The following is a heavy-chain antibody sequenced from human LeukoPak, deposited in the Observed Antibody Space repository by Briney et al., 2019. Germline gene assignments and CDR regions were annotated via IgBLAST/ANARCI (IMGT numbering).Heavy chain of an antibody. V-gene: IGHV3-43D*03. CDR1: GFTFDDYA. CDR3: ARGGGQLWPVYYFGY. D-gene: IGHD5-18*01. J-gene: IGHJ4*02. CDR2: ISWDGGST. Sequence: GGSLRLSCAASGFTFDDYAMHWVRQAPEKGLEWVSLISWDGGSTYYADSVKGRFTISRDNSKNSLYLQMNSLRAEDTALYYCARGGGQLWPVYYFGYWGQGTLVTVSS.